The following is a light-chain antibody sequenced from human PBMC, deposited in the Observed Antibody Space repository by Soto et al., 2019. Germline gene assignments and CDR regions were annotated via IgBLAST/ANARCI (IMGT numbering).Light chain of an antibody. J-gene: IGKJ5*01. CDR1: QSVSSY. Sequence: EIVLTQSPATLSLSPGERATLSCRASQSVSSYVAWYQQTPGQAPRLLIYDASNRATVIPARFSGSGSGTDFTLTISSLEPEDFAVDYCQQRSNWPPITFGQGTRLEIK. CDR3: QQRSNWPPIT. CDR2: DAS. V-gene: IGKV3-11*01.